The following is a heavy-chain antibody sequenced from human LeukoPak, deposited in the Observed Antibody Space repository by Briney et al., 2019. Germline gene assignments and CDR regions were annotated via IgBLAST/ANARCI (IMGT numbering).Heavy chain of an antibody. Sequence: PGGSLRLSCAASGFTFRTYAMYWARQAPGKGLEWVAVISHDGTNKFYADSVKGRFTISRDNSKNTLYLQMNSLRTEDTAVYYCARLHSGYHYGSIDYWGQGTLVIVSS. CDR2: ISHDGTNK. V-gene: IGHV3-30-3*01. CDR3: ARLHSGYHYGSIDY. CDR1: GFTFRTYA. J-gene: IGHJ4*02. D-gene: IGHD5-18*01.